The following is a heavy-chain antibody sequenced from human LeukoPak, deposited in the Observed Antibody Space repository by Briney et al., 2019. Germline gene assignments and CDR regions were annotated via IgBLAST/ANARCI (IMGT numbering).Heavy chain of an antibody. CDR1: GFTFSSYA. CDR2: ISYDGSNK. J-gene: IGHJ6*03. V-gene: IGHV3-30-3*01. D-gene: IGHD2-2*01. CDR3: ASGPVPAAYMDV. Sequence: PGRSLRLSCAASGFTFSSYAMHWVRQAPGKGLEWVAVISYDGSNKYYADSVKDRFTISRDNSKNTLYLQMNSLRAEDTAVYYCASGPVPAAYMDVWGKGTTVTVSS.